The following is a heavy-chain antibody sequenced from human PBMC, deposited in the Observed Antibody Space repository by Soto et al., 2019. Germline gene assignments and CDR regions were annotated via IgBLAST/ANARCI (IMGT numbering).Heavy chain of an antibody. CDR3: ARGGQWDFLSDY. CDR1: GYAFNSRY. D-gene: IGHD1-26*01. J-gene: IGHJ4*02. CDR2: ISGYSGKT. Sequence: QVELVQSGGEVKNPGASVKVSCKTSGYAFNSRYINWVRQDPGQGREWMGWISGYSGKTNYAQNLQGRVKKTRDTSTNTAYMELRSLTSDDTAVYYCARGGQWDFLSDYWGQGILVTVST. V-gene: IGHV1-18*01.